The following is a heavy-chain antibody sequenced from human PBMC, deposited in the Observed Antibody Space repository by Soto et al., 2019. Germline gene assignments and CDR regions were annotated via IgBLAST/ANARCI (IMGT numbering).Heavy chain of an antibody. D-gene: IGHD1-26*01. CDR1: GNTFSYRY. V-gene: IGHV1-45*02. CDR2: ITPFSGDV. CDR3: ASGGAGSGPFTWELPDH. Sequence: SVKVSCKALGNTFSYRYLHWVRQAPGQALEWMGWITPFSGDVHYAQKFQERVTLTRDRSVNTGYMRMTSLRAEDTAIYFCASGGAGSGPFTWELPDHWGQGTLVTVSS. J-gene: IGHJ4*02.